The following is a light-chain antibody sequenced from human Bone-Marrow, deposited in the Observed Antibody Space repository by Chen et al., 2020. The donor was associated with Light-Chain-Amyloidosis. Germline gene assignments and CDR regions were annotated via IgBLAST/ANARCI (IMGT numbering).Light chain of an antibody. Sequence: QSALTQPASVSGSPGQSITISCTGTSGDVGAYNYVSWYQQHPGKAPKHLIYDVSNRPSGVSNRFSGSKSGNTASLSISGLQAEDEADYYCNSYTTSDTYVFGTGTEVTVL. CDR3: NSYTTSDTYV. V-gene: IGLV2-14*03. J-gene: IGLJ1*01. CDR2: DVS. CDR1: SGDVGAYNY.